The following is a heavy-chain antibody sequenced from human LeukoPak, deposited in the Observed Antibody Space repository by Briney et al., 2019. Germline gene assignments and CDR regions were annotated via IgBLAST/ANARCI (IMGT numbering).Heavy chain of an antibody. J-gene: IGHJ4*02. V-gene: IGHV3-53*01. CDR3: AKGNYDYGASQENFDY. CDR2: IYSGGST. D-gene: IGHD4-17*01. CDR1: GFTVSSNY. Sequence: GGSLRLSCAASGFTVSSNYMSWVRQAPGKGLEWVSVIYSGGSTYYSDSVQSRFTISRDNSKNTLYLEMNSLRAEDTAVYYCAKGNYDYGASQENFDYWGQGTLVTVSS.